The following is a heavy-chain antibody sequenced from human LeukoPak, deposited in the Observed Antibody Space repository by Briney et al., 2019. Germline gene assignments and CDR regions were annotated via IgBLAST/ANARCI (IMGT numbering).Heavy chain of an antibody. CDR2: ISYDGSNK. V-gene: IGHV3-30*18. J-gene: IGHJ4*02. D-gene: IGHD3-10*01. Sequence: PGRSLRLSCAASGFTFSSYGMHWVRQAPGKGLEWVAVISYDGSNKYYADSVKGRFTISRDNSKNTLYLQMNSLRAEDTAVYYCAKDKRVTRGSGSRTFYYFDYWGQGTLVTVSS. CDR3: AKDKRVTRGSGSRTFYYFDY. CDR1: GFTFSSYG.